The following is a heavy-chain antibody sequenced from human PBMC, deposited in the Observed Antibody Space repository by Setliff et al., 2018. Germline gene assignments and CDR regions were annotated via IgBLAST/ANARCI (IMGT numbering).Heavy chain of an antibody. CDR3: ARGGRDIVVVVAANYYYYMDV. J-gene: IGHJ6*03. V-gene: IGHV1-18*01. CDR1: GDPFNAYG. D-gene: IGHD2-15*01. Sequence: ASVKVSCKASGDPFNAYGLSWMRQAPGQGLEWMGWISGYNGNTEYAQNLQGRVTITADKSTSTAYMELSSLRSEDTAVYYCARGGRDIVVVVAANYYYYMDVWGKGTTVTVSS. CDR2: ISGYNGNT.